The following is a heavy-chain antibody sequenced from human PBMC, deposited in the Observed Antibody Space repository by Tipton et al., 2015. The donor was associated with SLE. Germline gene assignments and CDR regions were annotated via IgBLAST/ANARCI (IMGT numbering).Heavy chain of an antibody. CDR3: ARAGGGDSNWFDP. D-gene: IGHD2-21*01. CDR1: GGSIRSGSYY. CDR2: VYTGGTT. J-gene: IGHJ5*01. V-gene: IGHV4-61*09. Sequence: TLSLTCSVSGGSIRSGSYYWTWVRQPAGKGLEWIGHVYTGGTTTYNPSLNGRVTISLDTSKNHFSLNLTSVTAADTAVYYCARAGGGDSNWFDPWGQG.